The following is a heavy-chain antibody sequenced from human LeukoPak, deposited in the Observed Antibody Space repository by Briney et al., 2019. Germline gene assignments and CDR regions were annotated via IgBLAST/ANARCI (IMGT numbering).Heavy chain of an antibody. CDR3: ARVTYYDSSGYFDY. Sequence: SETLSLTCAVSGGSISSGGYSWSWIRQPPGKGLEWIGYIYHSGSTYYNPSLKSRVTISVDRSKNQFSLKLSSVTAADTAVYYCARVTYYDSSGYFDYWGQGTLVTVSS. D-gene: IGHD3-22*01. CDR2: IYHSGST. V-gene: IGHV4-30-2*01. CDR1: GGSISSGGYS. J-gene: IGHJ4*02.